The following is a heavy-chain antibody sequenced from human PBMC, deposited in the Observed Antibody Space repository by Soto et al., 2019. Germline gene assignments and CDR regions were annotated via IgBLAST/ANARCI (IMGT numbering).Heavy chain of an antibody. CDR1: GYTFAGYY. CDR3: ARLLNYYYGMDV. CDR2: INCNAGGT. V-gene: IGHV1-2*02. Sequence: AQLVQSGAEVKKPGASVKVSCKASGYTFAGYYMHWVRQAPGQGLEWMGWINCNAGGTNYPQKFQSRVTMTRDTSMSTAYMELSRLTSDDTAVYYCARLLNYYYGMDVWGQGTTVTVSS. J-gene: IGHJ6*02.